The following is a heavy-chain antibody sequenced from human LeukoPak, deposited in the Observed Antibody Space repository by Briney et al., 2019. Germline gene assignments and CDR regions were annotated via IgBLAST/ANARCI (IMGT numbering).Heavy chain of an antibody. V-gene: IGHV3-23*01. CDR1: GFTFSNYA. J-gene: IGHJ4*02. CDR2: ISGSGGST. Sequence: PGGSLRLSCGASGFTFSNYALSWVRQAPGKGLEWVSSISGSGGSTYYADSVKGRFTISRDNAKNSLFLQMNSLRAEDTAVYYCARDGSGWYGHYFDYWGQGTLVTVSS. CDR3: ARDGSGWYGHYFDY. D-gene: IGHD6-19*01.